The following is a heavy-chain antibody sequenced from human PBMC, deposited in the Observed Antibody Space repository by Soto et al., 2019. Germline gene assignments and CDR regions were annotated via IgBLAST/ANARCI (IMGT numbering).Heavy chain of an antibody. CDR2: MNPNSGNT. V-gene: IGHV1-8*01. Sequence: QVQLVQSGAEVKKPGASVKVSCKASGYTFTSYDINWVRQATGQGLEWMGWMNPNSGNTGYAQKFQGRVTMTRNTSKSTAYMELSSLRSEDTAVYYCARDYCISTSCFRPGFDPWGQGTLVTVSS. D-gene: IGHD2-2*01. CDR3: ARDYCISTSCFRPGFDP. J-gene: IGHJ5*02. CDR1: GYTFTSYD.